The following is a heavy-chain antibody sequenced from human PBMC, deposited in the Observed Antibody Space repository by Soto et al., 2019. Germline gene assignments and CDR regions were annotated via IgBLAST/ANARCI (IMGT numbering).Heavy chain of an antibody. CDR3: AKDLGHGGRGAFEI. Sequence: QVQLVESGGGVVQHGRSLRLSCAASGFTFSSYGMHWVRQAPGKGLEWVALISYDGSNKYYADSVKGRFTISRDNSKNTLYLQMNSLRTEDTAVYYCAKDLGHGGRGAFEIWGQGTMVTVSS. D-gene: IGHD7-27*01. V-gene: IGHV3-30*18. CDR1: GFTFSSYG. CDR2: ISYDGSNK. J-gene: IGHJ3*02.